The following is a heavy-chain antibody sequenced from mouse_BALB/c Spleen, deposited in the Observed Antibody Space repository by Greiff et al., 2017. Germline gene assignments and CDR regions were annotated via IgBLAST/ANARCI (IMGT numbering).Heavy chain of an antibody. Sequence: EVNVVESGGDLVKPGGSLKLSCAASGFTFSSYGMSWVRQTPDKRLEWVATISSGGSYTYYPDSVKGRFTISRDNAKNTLYLQMSSLKSEDTSMYYCASIMDYWGQGTTLTVSS. V-gene: IGHV5-6*01. CDR3: ASIMDY. J-gene: IGHJ2*01. CDR1: GFTFSSYG. CDR2: ISSGGSYT.